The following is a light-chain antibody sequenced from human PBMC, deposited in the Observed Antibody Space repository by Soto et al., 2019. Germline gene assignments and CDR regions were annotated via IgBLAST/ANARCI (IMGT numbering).Light chain of an antibody. V-gene: IGLV1-40*01. CDR1: SSNIGAGYG. CDR2: TNN. CDR3: QSYDSSLSGWV. J-gene: IGLJ3*02. Sequence: QAVVTQPPSVSGAPGQRVTISCTWSSSNIGAGYGVHWYQQLPGTAPKLLIYTNNNRPSGVPDRFSGSKSGTSASLAITGLLAEDEDDYYCQSYDSSLSGWVFGGGTKVTVL.